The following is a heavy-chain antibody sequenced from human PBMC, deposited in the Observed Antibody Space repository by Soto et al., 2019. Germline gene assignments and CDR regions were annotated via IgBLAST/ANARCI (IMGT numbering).Heavy chain of an antibody. D-gene: IGHD3-3*01. CDR3: ARDPDRRFLEWSAGGMDV. CDR1: GFTFSSYS. CDR2: ISSSSSYI. J-gene: IGHJ6*02. V-gene: IGHV3-21*01. Sequence: PGESLKISCAASGFTFSSYSMNWVRQAPGKGLEWVSSISSSSSYIYYADSVKGRFTISRDNAKNSLYLQMNSLRAEDTAVYYCARDPDRRFLEWSAGGMDVWGQGTTVTVSS.